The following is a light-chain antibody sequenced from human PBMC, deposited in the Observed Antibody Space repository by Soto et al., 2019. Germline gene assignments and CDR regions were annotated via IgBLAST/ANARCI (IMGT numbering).Light chain of an antibody. Sequence: EIVLAQSPATLSLPPGERATLSCRASQDISNFLAWYQKRPGQAPRLLIYDASNSATGIPARFSGTGSGTDFTLTIVGLEPEDFAIYYCQQRASWPPFTFGQGTKLEV. CDR2: DAS. V-gene: IGKV3-11*01. CDR1: QDISNF. CDR3: QQRASWPPFT. J-gene: IGKJ2*01.